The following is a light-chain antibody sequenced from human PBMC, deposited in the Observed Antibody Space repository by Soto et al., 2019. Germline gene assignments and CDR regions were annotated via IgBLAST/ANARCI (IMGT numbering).Light chain of an antibody. CDR1: QSVSNNY. J-gene: IGKJ1*01. CDR3: QQYGSSGT. V-gene: IGKV3-20*01. Sequence: EIVLTQSPGTLSLSPGERATLSCRASQSVSNNYLAWYQQKPGQAPRLLIYGASNRATGIPDRFSGSGSGNDFTLTISRIEPEDFAVYYCQQYGSSGTFGQGTKVEIK. CDR2: GAS.